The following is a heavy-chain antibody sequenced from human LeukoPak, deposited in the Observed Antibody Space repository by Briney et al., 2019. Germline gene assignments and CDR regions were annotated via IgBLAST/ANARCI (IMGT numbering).Heavy chain of an antibody. CDR2: ISSSSSYI. D-gene: IGHD3-3*01. CDR3: ARDDTEAYDFWTGPSPSPAY. Sequence: GGSLRLSCAASGFTFSSCSMNWVRQAPGKGLEWVSSISSSSSYIYYADSVKGRFTISRDNAKNSLYLQMNSLRAEDTAVYYCARDDTEAYDFWTGPSPSPAYWRQGTLVTVSS. J-gene: IGHJ1*01. V-gene: IGHV3-21*01. CDR1: GFTFSSCS.